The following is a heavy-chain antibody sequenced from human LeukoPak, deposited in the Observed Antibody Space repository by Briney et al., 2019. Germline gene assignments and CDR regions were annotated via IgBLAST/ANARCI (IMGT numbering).Heavy chain of an antibody. V-gene: IGHV1-46*01. CDR3: ARGPSGSSWSS. CDR1: GDTFIPYT. Sequence: ASVKVSCKASGDTFIPYTFSWVRQAPGQGLEWMGIINPSGGSTSYAQKFQGRVTMTRDTSTSTVYMELSSLRSEDTAVYYCARGPSGSSWSSWGQGTLVTVSS. CDR2: INPSGGST. J-gene: IGHJ4*02. D-gene: IGHD6-13*01.